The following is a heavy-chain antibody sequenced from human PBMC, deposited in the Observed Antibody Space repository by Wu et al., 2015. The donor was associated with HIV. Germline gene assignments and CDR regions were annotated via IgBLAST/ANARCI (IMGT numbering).Heavy chain of an antibody. J-gene: IGHJ5*02. D-gene: IGHD3-3*01. Sequence: QVQLVQSGAEVKKPGASVKVSCKASGYTFSDYYIHWIRQAPGQGLEWMGWINPKDGATDFARKFQGRVTMTRDTSFSTAYMNLISLTSDDTAVYYCAKGNYDFGLLISLDNWFGPWGQGTLVTVSS. CDR2: INPKDGAT. V-gene: IGHV1-2*02. CDR3: AKGNYDFGLLISLDNWFGP. CDR1: GYTFSDYY.